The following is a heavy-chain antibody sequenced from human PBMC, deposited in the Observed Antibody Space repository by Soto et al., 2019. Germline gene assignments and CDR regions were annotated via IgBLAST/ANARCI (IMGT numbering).Heavy chain of an antibody. CDR3: ARKPYSHYYGMDV. J-gene: IGHJ6*02. V-gene: IGHV1-18*01. D-gene: IGHD2-21*01. CDR1: GYIFGDYG. Sequence: AASVKVSCKASGYIFGDYGINWVRLAPGQGLEWMGWIIPYNDNTKYAENFQGRVTLTTDTSTNTVYMELRSLTPDDTGVYFCARKPYSHYYGMDVWGQGTSVTVSS. CDR2: IIPYNDNT.